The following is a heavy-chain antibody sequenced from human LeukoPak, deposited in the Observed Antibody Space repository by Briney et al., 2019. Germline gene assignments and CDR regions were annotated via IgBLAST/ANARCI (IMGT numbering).Heavy chain of an antibody. D-gene: IGHD3-3*01. CDR1: GFPFSAHF. Sequence: GGSLRLSCAASGFPFSAHFMSWVRQAPGKGLEWVAKIKPDGSESYYVDSVKGRFTFSRDNARNSLYLQMNNLRGEDTAVYYCVRENFWRAGVWGQGTTVIVSS. CDR2: IKPDGSES. V-gene: IGHV3-7*01. J-gene: IGHJ6*02. CDR3: VRENFWRAGV.